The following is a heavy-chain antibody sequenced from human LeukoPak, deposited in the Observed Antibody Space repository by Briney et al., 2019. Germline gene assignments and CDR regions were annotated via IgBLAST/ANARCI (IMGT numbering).Heavy chain of an antibody. J-gene: IGHJ6*02. D-gene: IGHD2-15*01. V-gene: IGHV4-4*07. Sequence: PSETLSLTCTVSGGPITSHYWSWIRQPAGKGLEWIGRIYTSGSTNYNPSLKSRVTMSVDTSKNQFSLKLSSVTAADTAVYYCARGGLVVVVAATQDLDYYGMDVWGQGTTVTVSS. CDR1: GGPITSHY. CDR3: ARGGLVVVVAATQDLDYYGMDV. CDR2: IYTSGST.